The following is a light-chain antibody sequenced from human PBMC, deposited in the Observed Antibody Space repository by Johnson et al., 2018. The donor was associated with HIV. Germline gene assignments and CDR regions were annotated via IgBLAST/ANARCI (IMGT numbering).Light chain of an antibody. Sequence: QSVLSQPPSVSAAPGQKVTISCSGSSSNVGSNYISWYRQLPGTAPKLLIYENNKRPSGIPDRFSGSKSGTSATLGITGLQTWDEADYYCGTWDSSLSAYVFGTGTKVTVL. J-gene: IGLJ1*01. V-gene: IGLV1-51*02. CDR3: GTWDSSLSAYV. CDR2: ENN. CDR1: SSNVGSNY.